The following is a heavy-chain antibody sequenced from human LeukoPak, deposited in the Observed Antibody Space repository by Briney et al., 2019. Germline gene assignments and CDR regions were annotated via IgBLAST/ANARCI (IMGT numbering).Heavy chain of an antibody. D-gene: IGHD1-26*01. Sequence: ETLSLTRTVSGGSISSHYWSWIRQPPGKGLQWIGYTNHVGNSDFNPSLKSRVTISVDTSKNQFSLKLSSVTAADTAVYYCARHYDGRESGSFYEDHWGQGTLVIVSS. CDR2: TNHVGNS. J-gene: IGHJ4*02. CDR3: ARHYDGRESGSFYEDH. V-gene: IGHV4-59*08. CDR1: GGSISSHY.